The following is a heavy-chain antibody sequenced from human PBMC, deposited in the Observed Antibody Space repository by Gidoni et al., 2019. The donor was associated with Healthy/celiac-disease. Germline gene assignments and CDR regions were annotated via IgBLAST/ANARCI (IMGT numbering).Heavy chain of an antibody. V-gene: IGHV4-38-2*01. J-gene: IGHJ4*02. D-gene: IGHD4-17*01. CDR2: IYNSGST. CDR1: GYSISSGYY. Sequence: QVQLQESGPGLVKPSEPLSLTCAGSGYSISSGYYWGWIRQPPGKGLEWIGSIYNSGSTYYNPSLTSRVTISVDTSKIQFSLKLSSVTAADTAVYYCARRPYDYGDYYFDYWGQGTLVTVSS. CDR3: ARRPYDYGDYYFDY.